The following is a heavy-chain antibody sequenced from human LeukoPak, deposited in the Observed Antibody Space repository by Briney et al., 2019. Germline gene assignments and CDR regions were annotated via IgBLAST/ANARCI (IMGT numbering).Heavy chain of an antibody. CDR1: GFTFSSYA. D-gene: IGHD5-18*01. V-gene: IGHV3-23*01. CDR2: ISGSGGST. J-gene: IGHJ4*02. Sequence: PWGSLRLSCAASGFTFSSYAMTWVRQAPGKGLEWVSTISGSGGSTFYADSVKGRFTISRDNSKNTQFLQMNSLRAEDTAVYYCANINSFGPRVTFDYWGQGTLVPVFS. CDR3: ANINSFGPRVTFDY.